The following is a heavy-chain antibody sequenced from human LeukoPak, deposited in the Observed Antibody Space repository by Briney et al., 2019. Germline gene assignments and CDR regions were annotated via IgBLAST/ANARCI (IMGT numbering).Heavy chain of an antibody. V-gene: IGHV4-4*07. Sequence: SETLSLTCTVSGDSISSYYWSWIRQPAGKGLEWIGRIYTSGTTHYNPSLKSRVTMSVDTSKNQFSLKLSSVTAADTAVYYCARLSTVTTSFDYWGQGTLVTVSS. D-gene: IGHD4-17*01. J-gene: IGHJ4*02. CDR2: IYTSGTT. CDR1: GDSISSYY. CDR3: ARLSTVTTSFDY.